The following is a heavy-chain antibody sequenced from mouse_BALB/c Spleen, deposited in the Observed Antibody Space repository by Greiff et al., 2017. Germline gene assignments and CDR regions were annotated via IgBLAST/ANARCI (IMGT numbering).Heavy chain of an antibody. CDR2: ISDGGSYT. CDR1: GFTFSDYY. CDR3: ARDLVDY. Sequence: EVQGVESGGGLVKPGGSLKLSCAASGFTFSDYYMYWVRQTPEKRLEWVATISDGGSYTYYPDSVKGRFTISRDNAKNNLYLQMSSLKSEDTAMYYCARDLVDYWGQGTSVTVSS. V-gene: IGHV5-4*02. J-gene: IGHJ4*01.